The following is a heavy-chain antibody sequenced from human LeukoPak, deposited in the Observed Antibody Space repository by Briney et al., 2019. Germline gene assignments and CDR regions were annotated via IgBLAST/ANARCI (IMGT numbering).Heavy chain of an antibody. CDR1: GFTFSSYE. CDR2: ISSSGSTI. J-gene: IGHJ4*02. D-gene: IGHD6-19*01. CDR3: ARGRGVSSDWYFDY. Sequence: GGSLRLSCAASGFTFSSYEMNWVRQAPGKGLEWVSYISSSGSTIYYADSVKGRFTISRDNAKNSLYLQMNSLRAGDTAVYYCARGRGVSSDWYFDYWGQGTLVTVSS. V-gene: IGHV3-48*03.